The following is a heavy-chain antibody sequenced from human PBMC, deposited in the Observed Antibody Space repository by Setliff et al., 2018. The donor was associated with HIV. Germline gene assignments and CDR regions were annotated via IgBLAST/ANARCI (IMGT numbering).Heavy chain of an antibody. V-gene: IGHV4-39*01. D-gene: IGHD3-10*01. CDR3: ARQTGLRGYYGSNSLYYFDY. Sequence: SETLSLTCSVSGASIRGHYWGWIRQPPGKGLQWIGSIYFTGDSYYDPSLKSRVTTSVDTSNNQFSLILSPVTAADTAVYYCARQTGLRGYYGSNSLYYFDYWGKGMLVTVSS. J-gene: IGHJ4*02. CDR1: GASIRGHY. CDR2: IYFTGDS.